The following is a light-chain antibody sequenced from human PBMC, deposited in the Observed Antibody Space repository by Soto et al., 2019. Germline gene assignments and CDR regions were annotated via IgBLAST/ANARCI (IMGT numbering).Light chain of an antibody. CDR3: SSFAGSTVV. J-gene: IGLJ2*01. CDR2: EVS. V-gene: IGLV2-8*01. Sequence: QSALTQPPSASGSPGQSVTISCTGISSDIGSYNHVSWYQQHPGKAPKLMIYEVSKRPSGVPDRFSGSKSGNTTSLTVSGLQAEDEADYYCSSFAGSTVVFGGGTKLTVL. CDR1: SSDIGSYNH.